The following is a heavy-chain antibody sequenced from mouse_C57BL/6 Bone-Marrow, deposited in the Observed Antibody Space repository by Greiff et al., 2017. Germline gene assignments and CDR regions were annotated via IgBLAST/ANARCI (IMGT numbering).Heavy chain of an antibody. CDR1: GYTFTNYW. J-gene: IGHJ2*01. V-gene: IGHV1-63*01. CDR2: ISPGGGYT. Sequence: QVQLQQSGAELVRPGTSVKMSCKASGYTFTNYWIGWAKQRPGHGLEGIGTISPGGGYTNYNEKFKGKSTLTADKSSSTAYMQFSSLTSEDSAIYYCARARRYFDYRGQGTTLTVSS. CDR3: ARARRYFDY.